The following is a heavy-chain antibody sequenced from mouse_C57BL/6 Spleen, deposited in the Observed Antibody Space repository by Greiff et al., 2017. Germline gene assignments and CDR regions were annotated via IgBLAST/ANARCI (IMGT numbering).Heavy chain of an antibody. Sequence: VQLQQSGPELVKPGASVKISCKASGYSFTGYYMNWVKQSPEKSLEWIGEINPSTGGTTYNEKFKAKATLTVDKSSSTAYMQLKSLTSEKSAVYYGASPIYYGNFEFAYWGQGTLVTVSA. CDR1: GYSFTGYY. CDR2: INPSTGGT. J-gene: IGHJ3*01. CDR3: ASPIYYGNFEFAY. D-gene: IGHD2-1*01. V-gene: IGHV1-42*01.